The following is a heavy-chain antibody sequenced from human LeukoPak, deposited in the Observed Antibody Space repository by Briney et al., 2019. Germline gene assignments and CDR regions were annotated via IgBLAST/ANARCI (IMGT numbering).Heavy chain of an antibody. CDR1: GGSISSSSYY. V-gene: IGHV4-39*07. J-gene: IGHJ4*02. Sequence: SETLSLTCTVSGGSISSSSYYWGWIRQPPGKGLEWIGSIYYSANTYYNPSLKSRVTISVDASKNQFSLQLSSVTAADAAVYYCAKGGFTMIAYWGQGTLVTVSS. D-gene: IGHD3-22*01. CDR3: AKGGFTMIAY. CDR2: IYYSANT.